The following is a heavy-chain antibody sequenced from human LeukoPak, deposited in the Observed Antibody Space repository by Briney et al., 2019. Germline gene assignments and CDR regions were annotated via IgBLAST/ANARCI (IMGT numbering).Heavy chain of an antibody. J-gene: IGHJ3*02. CDR3: AGGFDAFDI. Sequence: PSETLSLTCTVSGGSISSGSYYWSWIRQPGGTGLEWIGRIYTSGSTNYNPSLKSRVTISVDTSKNQFSLKLSSVTAADTAVYYCAGGFDAFDIWGQGTMVTVSS. CDR2: IYTSGST. V-gene: IGHV4-61*02. CDR1: GGSISSGSYY. D-gene: IGHD3-16*01.